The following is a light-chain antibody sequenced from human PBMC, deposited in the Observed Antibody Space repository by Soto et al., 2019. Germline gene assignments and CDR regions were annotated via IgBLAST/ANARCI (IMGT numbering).Light chain of an antibody. CDR1: QTISSW. Sequence: DIEMTQTPTTLSGSVGDRVTITCRARQTISSWLAWYQQQPGKAPKLLIYKAATLKSGVPSRFSGSGSGTEFTLTISSLQPDDFATYCCPDYTSYSEAFGQGSKV. CDR2: KAA. CDR3: PDYTSYSEA. V-gene: IGKV1-5*03. J-gene: IGKJ1*01.